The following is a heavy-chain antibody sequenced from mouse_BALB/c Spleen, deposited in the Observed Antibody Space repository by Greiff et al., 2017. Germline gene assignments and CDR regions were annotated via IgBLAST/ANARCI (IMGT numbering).Heavy chain of an antibody. J-gene: IGHJ4*01. Sequence: EVMLVESGGGLVKPGGSLKLSCAASGFTFSSYAMSWVRQTPEKRLEWVASISSGGSTYYPDSVKGRFTISRDNARNILYLQMSSLRSEDTSMYYCARGPWGNYEEGAMDYWGQGTSVTVSS. CDR3: ARGPWGNYEEGAMDY. V-gene: IGHV5-6-5*01. D-gene: IGHD2-1*01. CDR2: ISSGGST. CDR1: GFTFSSYA.